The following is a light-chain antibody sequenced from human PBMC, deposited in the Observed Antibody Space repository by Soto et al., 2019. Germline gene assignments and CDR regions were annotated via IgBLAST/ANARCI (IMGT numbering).Light chain of an antibody. J-gene: IGKJ1*01. CDR1: QSVSSSY. CDR2: GAS. V-gene: IGKV3-20*01. Sequence: EIVLTQSPGTLSLSPGERDTLSCRASQSVSSSYLAWYQQKPGQAPRLLIYGASSRATGIPDRLRGSGSGTDLTLTIRRLEPEDFAVYYGQQYGSSPWTFGQGTKLEIK. CDR3: QQYGSSPWT.